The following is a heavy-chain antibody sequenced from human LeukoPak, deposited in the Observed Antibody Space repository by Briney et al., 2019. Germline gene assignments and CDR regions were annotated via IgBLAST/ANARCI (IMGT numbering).Heavy chain of an antibody. Sequence: SETLSLTCTVSGGSISSYYWSWIRQPPGKGLEWIGYIYYSGSTNYNPSLKSRVTISVDTSKNQFSLKLSSVTAPDTAVYYCARQDDGYSAFDYWGQGTLVTVSS. CDR3: ARQDDGYSAFDY. CDR1: GGSISSYY. CDR2: IYYSGST. J-gene: IGHJ4*02. V-gene: IGHV4-59*08. D-gene: IGHD4-4*01.